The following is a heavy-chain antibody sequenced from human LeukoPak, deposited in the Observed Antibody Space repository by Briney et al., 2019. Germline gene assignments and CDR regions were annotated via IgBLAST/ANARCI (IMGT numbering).Heavy chain of an antibody. Sequence: GGSLRLSCAASAFTFSSYWMTWVRQAPGKGLEWVANIKQDGSEKYYVDSMKGRFTISRDYSKNTLYLQINSLRAEDTAVYYCARALSSSWYAFRSNWFDPWGQGTLVSVSS. CDR1: AFTFSSYW. CDR3: ARALSSSWYAFRSNWFDP. D-gene: IGHD6-13*01. V-gene: IGHV3-7*03. J-gene: IGHJ5*02. CDR2: IKQDGSEK.